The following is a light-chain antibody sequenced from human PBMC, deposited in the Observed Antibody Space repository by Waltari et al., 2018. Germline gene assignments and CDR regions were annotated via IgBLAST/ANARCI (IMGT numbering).Light chain of an antibody. Sequence: SYVLTQPPSVSLAPGQAARITCGGDNIGIKRVHWYQQKPGQAPVLVVYDDRDRPSGIPERFSGSNSRNTATLTISSVEAGDEADYYCQVWDSDGGVVFGGGTKLTVL. V-gene: IGLV3-21*02. CDR2: DDR. J-gene: IGLJ2*01. CDR3: QVWDSDGGVV. CDR1: NIGIKR.